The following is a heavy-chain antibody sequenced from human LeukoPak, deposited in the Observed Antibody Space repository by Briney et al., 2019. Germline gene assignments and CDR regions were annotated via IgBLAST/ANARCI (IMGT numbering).Heavy chain of an antibody. D-gene: IGHD2-21*02. CDR3: ARGWGPAYCGGDCHRHFDY. J-gene: IGHJ4*02. Sequence: SETLSLTCTVSGGSISSYYWSWIRQPPGQGLEWIGCIYYSGSTNYNPTLKSPVTIPVYTSKNQFSLKLSSGTAADTAVYYCARGWGPAYCGGDCHRHFDYWGQGTLVTVSS. CDR2: IYYSGST. CDR1: GGSISSYY. V-gene: IGHV4-59*01.